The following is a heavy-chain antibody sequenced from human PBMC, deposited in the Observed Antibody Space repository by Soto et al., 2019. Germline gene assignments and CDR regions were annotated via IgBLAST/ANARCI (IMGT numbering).Heavy chain of an antibody. J-gene: IGHJ3*02. D-gene: IGHD3-10*01. CDR2: ISWNSGSI. Sequence: GGSLRLSCAASGFSFDDYAMNWVRQAPGKGLEWVSGISWNSGSIGYADSVKGRFTISRDNAKNSLYLQMNSLRAEDTALYYCAKDRVWFGRRHDAFDIWGQGTMVTVSS. CDR1: GFSFDDYA. CDR3: AKDRVWFGRRHDAFDI. V-gene: IGHV3-9*01.